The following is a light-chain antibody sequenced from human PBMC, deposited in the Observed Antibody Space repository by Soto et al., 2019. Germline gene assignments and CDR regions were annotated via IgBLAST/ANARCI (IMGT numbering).Light chain of an antibody. CDR3: KSYTSSRPFCV. J-gene: IGLJ1*01. CDR2: DVS. V-gene: IGLV2-14*03. Sequence: QSALTQPASVSGAPGQSVTISCTGTSSDVGGDNYVYWYQHHPGKAPKLLIYDVSNRPSGVPDRFSGSKSGTSASLTITGLQAEDEADYYCKSYTSSRPFCVFGTGTKVTVL. CDR1: SSDVGGDNY.